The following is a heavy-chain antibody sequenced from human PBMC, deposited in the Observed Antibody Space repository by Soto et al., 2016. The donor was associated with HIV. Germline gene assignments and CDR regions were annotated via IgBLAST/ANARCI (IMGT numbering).Heavy chain of an antibody. V-gene: IGHV1-8*01. Sequence: QVQLVQSGTEVKKPGASVKLSCKASGYTFSSYGISWVRQAPGQGLEWMGWMNPNSGNTGYAQKFQGRVTITRNTPISTAYMELSSLRSEDTAVYYCARGLRDCSSTSCPLRFDPWGQGTLVTVSS. D-gene: IGHD2-2*01. CDR3: ARGLRDCSSTSCPLRFDP. CDR2: MNPNSGNT. J-gene: IGHJ5*02. CDR1: GYTFSSYG.